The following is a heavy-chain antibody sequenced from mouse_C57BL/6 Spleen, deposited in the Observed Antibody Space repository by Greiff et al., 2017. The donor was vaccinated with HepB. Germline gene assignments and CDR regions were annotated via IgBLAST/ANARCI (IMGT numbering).Heavy chain of an antibody. D-gene: IGHD2-5*01. CDR2: ISSGSSTI. CDR1: GFTFSDYG. V-gene: IGHV5-17*01. J-gene: IGHJ1*03. CDR3: ARHYSNFYWYFDV. Sequence: EVHLVESGGGLVKPGGSLKLSCAASGFTFSDYGMHWVRQAPEKGLEWVAYISSGSSTIYYADTVKGRFTISRDNAKNTLFLQMTSLRSEDTAMYYCARHYSNFYWYFDVWGTGTTVTVSS.